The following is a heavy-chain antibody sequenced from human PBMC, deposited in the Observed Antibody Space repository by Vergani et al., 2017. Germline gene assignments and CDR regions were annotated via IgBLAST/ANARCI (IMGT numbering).Heavy chain of an antibody. CDR1: GFTFSSYG. V-gene: IGHV3-33*06. J-gene: IGHJ5*02. D-gene: IGHD3/OR15-3a*01. CDR2: IWYDGSNK. CDR3: AKGTGARLHNWFDP. Sequence: QVQLVESGGGVVQPGRSLRLSCAASGFTFSSYGMHWVRQAPGKGLEWVAVIWYDGSNKYYADSVKGRFTISRDNSKNTLYLQMNSLRADDTAVYYCAKGTGARLHNWFDPWGQGTLVTVSS.